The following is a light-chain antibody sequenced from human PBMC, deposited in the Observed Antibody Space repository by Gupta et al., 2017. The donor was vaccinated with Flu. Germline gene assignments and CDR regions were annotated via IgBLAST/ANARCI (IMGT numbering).Light chain of an antibody. CDR2: GAS. CDR3: QQYDSSPPT. V-gene: IGKV3-20*01. J-gene: IGKJ4*01. Sequence: DIVLTQSPGTLALSPGERATLPCRASQSVSSSYLAWYQQKAGQAPRLLIYGASTRATGIPDRFSGSESGTDFTLTISRLEPEDLAVYYCQQYDSSPPTFGGGTKVEIK. CDR1: QSVSSSY.